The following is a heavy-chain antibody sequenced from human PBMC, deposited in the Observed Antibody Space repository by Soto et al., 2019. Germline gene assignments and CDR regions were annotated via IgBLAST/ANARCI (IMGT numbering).Heavy chain of an antibody. J-gene: IGHJ6*02. D-gene: IGHD6-13*01. CDR1: VFTFSGSA. Sequence: GSLRLSGAASVFTFSGSAMHWVRQASGKGLEWVGRIRSKANSYATAYAASVKGRFTISRDDSKNTAYLQMNSLKTEDTAVYYCTRRPADPYYYGMDVWGQGTTVTVSS. CDR2: IRSKANSYAT. CDR3: TRRPADPYYYGMDV. V-gene: IGHV3-73*01.